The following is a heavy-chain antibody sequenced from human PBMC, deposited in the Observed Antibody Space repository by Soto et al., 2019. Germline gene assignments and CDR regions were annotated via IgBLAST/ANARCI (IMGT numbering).Heavy chain of an antibody. D-gene: IGHD3-10*01. CDR2: ISGSGGST. CDR3: AKEDVTMVLGVIIHYGMGV. J-gene: IGHJ6*02. Sequence: EVQLLESGGGLVQPGGSLRLSCAASGFTFSSYAMSWVRQAPGKGLEWVSAISGSGGSTYYADSVKGRFTISRDNSKNARYLQMNSLRAEDTAVYYCAKEDVTMVLGVIIHYGMGVWGQGTMITVSS. V-gene: IGHV3-23*01. CDR1: GFTFSSYA.